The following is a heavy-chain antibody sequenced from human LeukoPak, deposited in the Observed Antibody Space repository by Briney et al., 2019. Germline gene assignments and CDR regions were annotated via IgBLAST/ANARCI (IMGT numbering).Heavy chain of an antibody. CDR1: GGSISSYY. D-gene: IGHD6-25*01. Sequence: SETLSLTCTVSGGSISSYYWSWIRQPPGKGLEWIGYIYYSGSTNYNPSLKSRVTISVDTSKNQFSLKLSSVTAADTAVYYCARQGGGFWYFDLWGRGTLSLSPQ. V-gene: IGHV4-59*08. CDR2: IYYSGST. CDR3: ARQGGGFWYFDL. J-gene: IGHJ2*01.